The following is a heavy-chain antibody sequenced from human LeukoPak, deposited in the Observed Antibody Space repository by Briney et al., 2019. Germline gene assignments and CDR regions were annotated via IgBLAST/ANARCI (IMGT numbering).Heavy chain of an antibody. D-gene: IGHD5-24*01. CDR3: ARGDGYYDY. CDR2: ISRSSSTI. CDR1: GFTFSSYS. J-gene: IGHJ4*02. Sequence: PGGSLRLSCAASGFTFSSYSMNWVRQAPGKGLEWVSYISRSSSTIYYADSVKGRFTISRDNAKNSLYLQMNSLRAEDTAVYYCARGDGYYDYWGQGTLVTVSS. V-gene: IGHV3-48*04.